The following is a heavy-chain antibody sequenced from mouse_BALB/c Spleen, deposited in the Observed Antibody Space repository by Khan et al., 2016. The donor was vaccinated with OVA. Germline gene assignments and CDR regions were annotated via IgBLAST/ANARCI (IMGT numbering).Heavy chain of an antibody. CDR2: IHYSGST. Sequence: EVQLVESGPDLVKPSQSLSLTCTVTGYSFTSGYSWYWIRQFPGNKLQWMGYIHYSGSTNFTPSLKSRLSINRDTSKNQFFLQLNPVTTEDTATYYCARDYYGNWYFDVWGAGTTVTVSS. CDR1: GYSFTSGYS. D-gene: IGHD1-2*01. V-gene: IGHV3-1*02. J-gene: IGHJ1*01. CDR3: ARDYYGNWYFDV.